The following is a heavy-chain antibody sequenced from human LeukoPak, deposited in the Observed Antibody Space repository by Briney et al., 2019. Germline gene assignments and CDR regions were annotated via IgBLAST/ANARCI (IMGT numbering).Heavy chain of an antibody. CDR2: ISGSGGST. CDR1: GFTFSSYA. CDR3: AKDGDIVVVPAATDFDY. V-gene: IGHV3-23*01. D-gene: IGHD2-2*01. J-gene: IGHJ4*02. Sequence: GGSLRLSCAASGFTFSSYAMSWVRQAPGKGLEWVSAISGSGGSTYYADSVKGRFTISRDNSKNTLYLQMNSLRADDTAVYYCAKDGDIVVVPAATDFDYWGQGTLVTVSS.